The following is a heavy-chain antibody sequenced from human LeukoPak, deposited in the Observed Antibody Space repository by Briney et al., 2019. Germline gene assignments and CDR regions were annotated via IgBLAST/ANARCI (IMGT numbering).Heavy chain of an antibody. CDR1: GFTFGNAW. CDR3: ARDLTDIVVVVAATGDAFDI. D-gene: IGHD2-15*01. V-gene: IGHV3-21*01. Sequence: PGGSLRLSCAASGFTFGNAWMTWVRQAPGKGLEWVSSISSSSSYIYYADSVKGRFTISRDNAKNSLYLQMNSLRAEDTAVYYCARDLTDIVVVVAATGDAFDIWGQGTMVTVSS. CDR2: ISSSSSYI. J-gene: IGHJ3*02.